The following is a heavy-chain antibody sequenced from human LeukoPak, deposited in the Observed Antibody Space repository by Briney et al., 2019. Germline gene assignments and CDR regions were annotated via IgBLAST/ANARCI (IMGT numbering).Heavy chain of an antibody. CDR1: GFTFSNAW. J-gene: IGHJ5*02. CDR3: TIDIVVVVAALYNWFDP. D-gene: IGHD2-15*01. Sequence: GGSLRLSCAASGFTFSNAWMSWVRQAPGKGLEWVGRIKSKTDGGTTDYAAPVKGRFTISRDDSKNTLYLQMNSLKTEDTAVYYCTIDIVVVVAALYNWFDPWGQGTLVTVSS. CDR2: IKSKTDGGTT. V-gene: IGHV3-15*01.